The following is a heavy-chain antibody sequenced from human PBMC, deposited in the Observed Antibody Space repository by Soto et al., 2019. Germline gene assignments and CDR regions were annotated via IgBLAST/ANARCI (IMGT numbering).Heavy chain of an antibody. CDR3: AAYPSVAAAGYFKF. J-gene: IGHJ4*02. Sequence: SVKVSCKATGYLFNNYAFNWVRQAPGQGLEWMGRISPLFSTTNYAQKFQGRVTIGADELTTIVYLEVSNLESEDTAMYYCAAYPSVAAAGYFKFWGQGTLVIVSS. D-gene: IGHD6-13*01. CDR1: GYLFNNYA. V-gene: IGHV1-69*13. CDR2: ISPLFSTT.